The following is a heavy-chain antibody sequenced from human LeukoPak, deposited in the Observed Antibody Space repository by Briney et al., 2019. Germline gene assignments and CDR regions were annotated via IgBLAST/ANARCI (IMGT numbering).Heavy chain of an antibody. V-gene: IGHV3-23*01. CDR2: ISGSGGST. CDR1: GFTFSDYY. J-gene: IGHJ5*02. D-gene: IGHD6-6*01. CDR3: AREDKQLARDWFDP. Sequence: GGSLRLSCAASGFTFSDYYMSWIRQAPGKGLEWVSAISGSGGSTYYADSVKGRFTISRDNSKNTLYLQMNSLRDEDTAVYYCAREDKQLARDWFDPWGQGTLVTVSS.